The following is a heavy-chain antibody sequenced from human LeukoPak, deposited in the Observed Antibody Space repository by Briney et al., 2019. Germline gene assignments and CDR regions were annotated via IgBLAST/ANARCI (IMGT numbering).Heavy chain of an antibody. J-gene: IGHJ4*02. Sequence: GGSLRLSCAASGFTFSSYWMSWVRQAPGKGLEWVANIKQDGSEKYYVDSVKGRFTISRDNVKNSLYLQMNSLSAEDTAVYYCASIAAASYFDYWGQGTLVTVSS. D-gene: IGHD6-13*01. CDR2: IKQDGSEK. CDR1: GFTFSSYW. V-gene: IGHV3-7*01. CDR3: ASIAAASYFDY.